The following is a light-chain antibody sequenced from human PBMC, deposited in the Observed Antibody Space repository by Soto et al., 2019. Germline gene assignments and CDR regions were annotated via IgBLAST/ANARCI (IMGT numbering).Light chain of an antibody. Sequence: DIQMTQSPSSLSASVGDRVTITCRASQSISSSLSWHQQKPGKAPNLLIYSASNLRSGVPSRFSGGGSGTDFTLTISSLQPEDFAIYYCQQSYNFPWTFGQGTKVEIK. CDR1: QSISSS. J-gene: IGKJ1*01. CDR2: SAS. V-gene: IGKV1-39*01. CDR3: QQSYNFPWT.